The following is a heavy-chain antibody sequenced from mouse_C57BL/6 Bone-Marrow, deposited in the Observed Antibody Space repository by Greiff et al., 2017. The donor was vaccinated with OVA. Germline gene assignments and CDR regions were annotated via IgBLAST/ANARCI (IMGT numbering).Heavy chain of an antibody. CDR3: ARDPLGRRKRDWFAY. CDR2: IYPRSGNT. V-gene: IGHV1-81*01. CDR1: GYTFTSYG. J-gene: IGHJ3*01. Sequence: VQLQQSGAELARPGASVKLSCKASGYTFTSYGISWVKQRTGQGLEWIGEIYPRSGNTYYNEKFKGKATLTADKSSSTAYMELRSLTSEDSAVYFCARDPLGRRKRDWFAYWGQGTLVTVSA.